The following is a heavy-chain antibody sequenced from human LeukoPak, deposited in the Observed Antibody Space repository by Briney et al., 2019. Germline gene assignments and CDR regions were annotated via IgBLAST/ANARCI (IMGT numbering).Heavy chain of an antibody. D-gene: IGHD3-22*01. V-gene: IGHV4-39*07. CDR3: ARTYDSSGSILVP. J-gene: IGHJ5*02. Sequence: SEALSLTCTVSGGSISSSSYYWGWIRQPPGKGLEWIGSIYYSGSTYYNPSLKSRVTISVDTSKNQFSLKLSSVTAADTAVYYCARTYDSSGSILVPWGQGSLVTVSS. CDR1: GGSISSSSYY. CDR2: IYYSGST.